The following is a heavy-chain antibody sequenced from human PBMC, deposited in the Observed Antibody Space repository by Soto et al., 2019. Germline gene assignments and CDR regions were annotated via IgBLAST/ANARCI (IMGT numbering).Heavy chain of an antibody. CDR1: GFTFSDYY. CDR3: ARDYFDSSGFFGYYYGMDV. CDR2: ISSSGSTI. V-gene: IGHV3-11*01. J-gene: IGHJ6*02. D-gene: IGHD3-22*01. Sequence: PGGSLRLSCAGSGFTFSDYYMSWIRQAPGKGLGWVSYISSSGSTIYYADSVKGRFTISRDSAKKSLYLQMNSLRAEDTAVYYCARDYFDSSGFFGYYYGMDVWGQGTTVTVSS.